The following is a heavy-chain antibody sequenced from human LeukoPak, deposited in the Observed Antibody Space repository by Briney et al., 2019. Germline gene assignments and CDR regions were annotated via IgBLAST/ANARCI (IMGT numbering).Heavy chain of an antibody. V-gene: IGHV3-74*03. CDR3: VRSDWFDN. J-gene: IGHJ5*02. CDR1: GFIFSNYG. Sequence: GGSLTLSCAASGFIFSNYGMHWVRQAPGKGLVWVSRVNSDGRITKYADSVKGRFTISRDNAKNTLYLQMNSLRAEDTAMYYCVRSDWFDNWGQGTLVTASS. CDR2: VNSDGRIT.